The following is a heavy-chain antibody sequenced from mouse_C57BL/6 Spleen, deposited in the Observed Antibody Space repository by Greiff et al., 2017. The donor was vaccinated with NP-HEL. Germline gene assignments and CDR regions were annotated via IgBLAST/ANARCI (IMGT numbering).Heavy chain of an antibody. Sequence: QVQLQQPGAELVKPGASVKLSCKASGYTFTSYWMHWVKQRPGRVLEWIGRIDPNSGGTKYNEKFKSKATLTVDKPSSTAYMQRSSLTSEDSAVYYCAREGYYYGSGYAMDYWGQGTSVTVSS. D-gene: IGHD1-1*01. CDR3: AREGYYYGSGYAMDY. CDR1: GYTFTSYW. V-gene: IGHV1-72*01. CDR2: IDPNSGGT. J-gene: IGHJ4*01.